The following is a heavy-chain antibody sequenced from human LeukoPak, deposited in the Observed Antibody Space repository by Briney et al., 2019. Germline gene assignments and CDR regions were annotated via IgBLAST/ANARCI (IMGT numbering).Heavy chain of an antibody. CDR1: GFTFSDYY. CDR2: ISGSGRYT. V-gene: IGHV3-11*05. J-gene: IGHJ4*02. Sequence: PGGSLRLSCAASGFTFSDYYMSWIRQAPGKGLEWVSYISGSGRYTNYADSVKGRFTISRDNAKNSLYLQMNSLRAEDTAVYYCARARVAAAGTINYFDYWGQGTLSPSPQ. D-gene: IGHD6-13*01. CDR3: ARARVAAAGTINYFDY.